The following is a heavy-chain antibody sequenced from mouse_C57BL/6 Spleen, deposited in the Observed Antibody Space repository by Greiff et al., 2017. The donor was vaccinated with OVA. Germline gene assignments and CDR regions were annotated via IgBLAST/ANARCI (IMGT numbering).Heavy chain of an antibody. CDR1: GYTFTSYW. D-gene: IGHD2-4*01. Sequence: QVQLQQPGAELVKPGASVKMSCKASGYTFTSYWITWVKQRPGQGLEWIGDIYPGSGSTNYNEKFKSKATLTVDTSSSPAYMQLSSLTAEDSAVYYCARLGVIYYDYDGYAMDYWGQGTSVTVSS. CDR3: ARLGVIYYDYDGYAMDY. CDR2: IYPGSGST. J-gene: IGHJ4*01. V-gene: IGHV1-55*01.